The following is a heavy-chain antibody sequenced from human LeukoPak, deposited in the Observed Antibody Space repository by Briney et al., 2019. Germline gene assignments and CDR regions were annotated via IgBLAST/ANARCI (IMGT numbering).Heavy chain of an antibody. CDR2: SYYSGST. CDR1: GGSISSSSYY. CDR3: ARLAAAAGSEAGWFDP. Sequence: SETLSLTCTVSGGSISSSSYYWGWIRQPPGKGQEWIGSSYYSGSTYYNPSLKSRVTISVDTSKSQFSLKLSSVTAADTAVYYCARLAAAAGSEAGWFDPWGQGTLVTVSS. J-gene: IGHJ5*02. D-gene: IGHD6-13*01. V-gene: IGHV4-39*07.